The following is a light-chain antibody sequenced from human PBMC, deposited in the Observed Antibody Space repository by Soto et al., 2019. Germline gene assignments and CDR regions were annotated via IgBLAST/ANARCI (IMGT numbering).Light chain of an antibody. CDR3: QKYGSSPGT. CDR1: QSVSSGS. CDR2: GAS. V-gene: IGKV3-20*01. Sequence: EIVLPQSPGTLSLTIGERATLSCRAGQSVSSGSLAWYQPEPGQPPRLHMFGASSSDTGIRDRLSGSGSGTDFPLTISRLELEDFGVYYCQKYGSSPGTFDKRAKVDI. J-gene: IGKJ1*01.